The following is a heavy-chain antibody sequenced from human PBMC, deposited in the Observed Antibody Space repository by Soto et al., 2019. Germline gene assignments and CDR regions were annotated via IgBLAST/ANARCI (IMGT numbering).Heavy chain of an antibody. CDR1: GDNVSSNSAA. Sequence: PSQTLSLTCAISGDNVSSNSAAWNWIRQSPSRGLEWLGRTYYRSKWYKDYDLSVKSRITINVDTSKNQISLQLTSVTPEDTAVYYCARAAVDDYSRVFDSWGQGTLVTVSS. V-gene: IGHV6-1*01. CDR2: TYYRSKWYK. J-gene: IGHJ4*02. CDR3: ARAAVDDYSRVFDS. D-gene: IGHD4-4*01.